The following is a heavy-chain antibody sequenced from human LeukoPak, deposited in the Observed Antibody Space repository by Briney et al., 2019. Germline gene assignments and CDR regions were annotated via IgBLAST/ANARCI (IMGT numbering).Heavy chain of an antibody. Sequence: SETLSLTCTVSGYSISSGYYWGWIRQPPGKGLEWIGSIYHSGSTYYNPSLKSRVTISVDTSKNQFSLKLSSVTAADTAVYYCARGTTDNWFDPWGQGTLVTVSS. CDR1: GYSISSGYY. D-gene: IGHD2/OR15-2a*01. CDR2: IYHSGST. V-gene: IGHV4-38-2*02. J-gene: IGHJ5*02. CDR3: ARGTTDNWFDP.